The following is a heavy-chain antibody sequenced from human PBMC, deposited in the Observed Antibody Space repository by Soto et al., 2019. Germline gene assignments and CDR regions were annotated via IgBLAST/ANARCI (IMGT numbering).Heavy chain of an antibody. J-gene: IGHJ4*02. Sequence: SETLSLTCAVYGWSFSGYYWTWIRQPPGTGLEWIGEINHSGSTNYNPSLKSRVTISVDTSKNQFSLKLTSVTAADTAVYYCARVPGTTRWWDYWGQGTLVTVSS. V-gene: IGHV4-34*01. CDR1: GWSFSGYY. CDR2: INHSGST. D-gene: IGHD2-15*01. CDR3: ARVPGTTRWWDY.